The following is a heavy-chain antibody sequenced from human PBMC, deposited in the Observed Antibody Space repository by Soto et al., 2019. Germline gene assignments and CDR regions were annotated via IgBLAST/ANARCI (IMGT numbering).Heavy chain of an antibody. J-gene: IGHJ4*02. CDR2: IYYSGST. CDR3: ARHRDGYTNYFDY. D-gene: IGHD5-12*01. CDR1: GGSISSSSYY. V-gene: IGHV4-39*01. Sequence: SETLSLTCTVSGGSISSSSYYWGWIRQPPGKGLEWIGSIYYSGSTYYNPSLKSRVTISVDTSKNQFSLKLSSVTAADTAVYYCARHRDGYTNYFDYWGQGTLVTVSS.